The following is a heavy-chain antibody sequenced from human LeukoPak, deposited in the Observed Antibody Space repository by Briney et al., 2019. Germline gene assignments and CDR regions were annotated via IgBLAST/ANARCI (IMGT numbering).Heavy chain of an antibody. Sequence: SETLSLTCTVSGYSISSGYYWGWIRQPPGKGLEWIGSIYHSGSTNYNPSLKSRVTISVDTSKNQFSLKLSSVTAADTAVYYCARQERQWLVRLGYWGQGTLVTVSS. J-gene: IGHJ4*02. CDR1: GYSISSGYY. V-gene: IGHV4-38-2*02. CDR2: IYHSGST. CDR3: ARQERQWLVRLGY. D-gene: IGHD6-19*01.